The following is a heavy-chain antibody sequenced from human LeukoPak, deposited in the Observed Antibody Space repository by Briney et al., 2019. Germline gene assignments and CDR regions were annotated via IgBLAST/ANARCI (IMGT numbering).Heavy chain of an antibody. D-gene: IGHD6-13*01. CDR3: ARAATGRLFDY. J-gene: IGHJ4*02. Sequence: SETLSLTCTVSGGSISSNYWTWIRQPPGKGLEWIGYVYYSETTNYNPSLKSRVTISLDTSKNQFSLKLSSVTAADTAVYYCARAATGRLFDYWGQGTLVTVSS. CDR1: GGSISSNY. V-gene: IGHV4-59*08. CDR2: VYYSETT.